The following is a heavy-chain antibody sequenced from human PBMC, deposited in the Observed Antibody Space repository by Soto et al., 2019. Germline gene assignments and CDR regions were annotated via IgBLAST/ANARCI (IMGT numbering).Heavy chain of an antibody. CDR1: GGTFSSYA. V-gene: IGHV1-69*06. CDR2: IIPIFGTA. CDR3: AVRVGKMATIGGDY. D-gene: IGHD5-12*01. J-gene: IGHJ4*02. Sequence: QVQLVQSGAEVKKPGSSVKVSCKASGGTFSSYAISWVRQAPGQGLGWMGGIIPIFGTANYAQKCQGRVTITADKSTSTAYMELSSLRSEDTDVYYCAVRVGKMATIGGDYWGQGTLVTVSS.